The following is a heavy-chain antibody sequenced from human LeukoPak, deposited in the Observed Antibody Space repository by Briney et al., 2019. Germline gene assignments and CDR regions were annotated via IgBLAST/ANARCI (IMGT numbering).Heavy chain of an antibody. CDR3: ARDSPYGSGSLDY. Sequence: SVKLSCKASGGTFSSYAISWVRQAPGQGLEWMGRIIPILGIANYAQKFQGRVTITADKSTSTAYMELSSLRSEDTAVYYCARDSPYGSGSLDYWGQGTLVTVSS. CDR1: GGTFSSYA. J-gene: IGHJ4*02. CDR2: IIPILGIA. D-gene: IGHD3-10*01. V-gene: IGHV1-69*04.